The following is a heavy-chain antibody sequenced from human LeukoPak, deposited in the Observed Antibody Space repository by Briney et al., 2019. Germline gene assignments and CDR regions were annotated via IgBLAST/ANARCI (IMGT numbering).Heavy chain of an antibody. J-gene: IGHJ6*03. Sequence: SETLSLICTVSGGSISSGSYYWSWIRQPAGKGLERIGRIYTSGSTNYNPSLKSRVTISVDTSKNQFSLKLSSVTAADTAVYYCASTKPGYSSGWPRNYYYYYMDVWGKGTTVTVSS. V-gene: IGHV4-61*02. CDR3: ASTKPGYSSGWPRNYYYYYMDV. D-gene: IGHD6-19*01. CDR2: IYTSGST. CDR1: GGSISSGSYY.